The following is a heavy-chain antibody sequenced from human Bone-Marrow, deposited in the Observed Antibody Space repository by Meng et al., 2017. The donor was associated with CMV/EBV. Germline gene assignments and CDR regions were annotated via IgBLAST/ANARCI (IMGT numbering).Heavy chain of an antibody. CDR1: GFTFSSYW. Sequence: ESLKISCEISGFTFSSYWFSWVRQAPEKGLEWVANINPDGSEKYYLDSVKGRFTIFRDNAKNSLYLQVNSLRVEDTAVYYCATDTARVRGYWGQGTLVTVSS. D-gene: IGHD3-10*01. CDR2: INPDGSEK. CDR3: ATDTARVRGY. V-gene: IGHV3-7*04. J-gene: IGHJ4*02.